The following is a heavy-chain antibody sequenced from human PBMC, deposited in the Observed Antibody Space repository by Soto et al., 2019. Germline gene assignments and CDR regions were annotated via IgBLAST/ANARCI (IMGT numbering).Heavy chain of an antibody. J-gene: IGHJ4*02. Sequence: EVQLLESGGGLVQPGGSLRLSCAASGFTFSSYAMSWVRQAPGKGLEWVSAISGSGGSTYYADSVKGRFTISRDNSKNTLYLQMNSLRAEDTAVYYCAKEDRYSSSWAYPYFDYWGQGTLVTVSS. V-gene: IGHV3-23*01. CDR3: AKEDRYSSSWAYPYFDY. CDR2: ISGSGGST. CDR1: GFTFSSYA. D-gene: IGHD6-13*01.